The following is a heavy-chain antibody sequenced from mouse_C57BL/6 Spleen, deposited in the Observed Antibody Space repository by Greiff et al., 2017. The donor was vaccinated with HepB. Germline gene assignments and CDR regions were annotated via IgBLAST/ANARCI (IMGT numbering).Heavy chain of an antibody. V-gene: IGHV1-7*01. D-gene: IGHD4-1*01. Sequence: QVQLVESGAELAKPGASVKLSCKASGYTFTSYWMHWVKQRPGQGLEWIGYINPSSGYTKYNQKFKDKATLTADKSSSTAYMQLSSLTYEDSAVYYCALGRDWYFDVWGTGTTVTVSS. CDR2: INPSSGYT. CDR1: GYTFTSYW. J-gene: IGHJ1*03. CDR3: ALGRDWYFDV.